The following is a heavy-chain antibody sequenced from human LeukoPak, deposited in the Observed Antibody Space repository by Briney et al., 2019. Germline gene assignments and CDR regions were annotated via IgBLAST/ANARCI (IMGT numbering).Heavy chain of an antibody. V-gene: IGHV4-61*02. CDR1: GGSISSGSYY. Sequence: SETLSLTCTVSGGSISSGSYYWSWIRQPAGKGLEWIGRIYTSGSTNYNPSLKSRVTISVDTSKNQFSLKLSSVTAADTAVYYCAKGGRVGGGITMIRGVRNFYYYMDVWGKGTTVIISS. D-gene: IGHD3-10*01. CDR2: IYTSGST. J-gene: IGHJ6*03. CDR3: AKGGRVGGGITMIRGVRNFYYYMDV.